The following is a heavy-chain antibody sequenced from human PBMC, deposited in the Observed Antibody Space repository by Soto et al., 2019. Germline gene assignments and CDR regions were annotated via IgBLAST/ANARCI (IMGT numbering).Heavy chain of an antibody. J-gene: IGHJ3*02. CDR1: GGSISSGGYY. D-gene: IGHD3-9*01. CDR2: IYYSGST. CDR3: ASGFYFDQNLGAFDI. Sequence: SETLSLTCTVSGGSISSGGYYWSWIRQHPGKGLEWIGYIYYSGSTNYNPSLKSRVTISVDTSKNQFSLKLSSVTAADTAVYYCASGFYFDQNLGAFDIWGQGTMVTVSS. V-gene: IGHV4-61*08.